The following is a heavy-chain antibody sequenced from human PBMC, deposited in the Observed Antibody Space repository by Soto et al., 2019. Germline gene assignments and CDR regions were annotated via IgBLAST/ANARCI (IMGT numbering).Heavy chain of an antibody. V-gene: IGHV4-31*11. CDR1: GASINNGWYY. J-gene: IGHJ5*02. CDR3: AGMVRGGRGLDP. Sequence: QVQLQESGPGLVKPSQTLSLTCAVSGASINNGWYYWSWVRQHPGKGLEWLGHIYHSGDNYYNPTLKSRLTISLDTSKNQFSLKLTAATAADTAVYYCAGMVRGGRGLDPWGQGTLVSVSS. CDR2: IYHSGDN. D-gene: IGHD3-10*01.